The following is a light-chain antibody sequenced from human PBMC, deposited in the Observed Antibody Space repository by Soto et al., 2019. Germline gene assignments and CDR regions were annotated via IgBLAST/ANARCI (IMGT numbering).Light chain of an antibody. CDR3: QQYNNWPPIT. Sequence: EVVMTQSAATLSVSPGERVTFSCRASQSVTTNLAWYQHKPGQSPRLLISDASTGASGIPPRFSGSGSGTEFTLTIDRLQSADFAVYYCQQYNNWPPITFGQGTRLEIK. CDR2: DAS. J-gene: IGKJ5*01. V-gene: IGKV3-15*01. CDR1: QSVTTN.